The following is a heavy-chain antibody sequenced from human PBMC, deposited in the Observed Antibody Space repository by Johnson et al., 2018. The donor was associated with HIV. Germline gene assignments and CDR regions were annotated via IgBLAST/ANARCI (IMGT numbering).Heavy chain of an antibody. D-gene: IGHD1-26*01. CDR3: ARAYSYGALDI. Sequence: VQLVESGGGLIQPGGSLRLSCAASGFTVSSNYMSWVRQAPGKGLEWVSVIYSGGSTYYADSVKGRFTISRDNSNNTLYLQMKSLRAEDTALYYCARAYSYGALDIWGQGTMVTVSS. CDR1: GFTVSSNY. V-gene: IGHV3-53*01. J-gene: IGHJ3*02. CDR2: IYSGGST.